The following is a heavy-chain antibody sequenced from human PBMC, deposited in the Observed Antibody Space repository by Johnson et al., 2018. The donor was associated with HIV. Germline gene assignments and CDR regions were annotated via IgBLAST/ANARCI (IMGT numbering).Heavy chain of an antibody. J-gene: IGHJ3*02. V-gene: IGHV3-66*01. CDR3: ARGLIIQLWLQAAFDI. CDR2: IYTGGST. D-gene: IGHD5-18*01. Sequence: VQLVESGGGLVHPGGSLRLPCAASGFTVSTNYMSWVRQAPRKGLEWVSLIYTGGSTFYADSVKGRFTISRDNSKNALYLQMNSLRAEDTAVYYCARGLIIQLWLQAAFDIWGQGTMVTVSS. CDR1: GFTVSTNY.